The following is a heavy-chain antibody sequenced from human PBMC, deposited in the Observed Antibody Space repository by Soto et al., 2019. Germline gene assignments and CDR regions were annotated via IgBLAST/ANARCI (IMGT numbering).Heavy chain of an antibody. V-gene: IGHV3-23*01. J-gene: IGHJ4*02. Sequence: EVQLLESGGGLVQPGGSLRLSCAASGFTFSNYAVTWVRQAPGEGLEWVSTISGSGGSTYYADSVKGRFTISRDNSKNTLYLQMNSLRAEDTAVYYCAKDQGSSWYEIDYWAQGTLVTVSS. D-gene: IGHD6-13*01. CDR2: ISGSGGST. CDR3: AKDQGSSWYEIDY. CDR1: GFTFSNYA.